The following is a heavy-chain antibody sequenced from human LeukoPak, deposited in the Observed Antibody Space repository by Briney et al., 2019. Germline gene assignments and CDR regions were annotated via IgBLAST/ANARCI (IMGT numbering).Heavy chain of an antibody. CDR2: TYYRSKWYN. Sequence: QTLSLTCAISGDSVSSTSAAWNWIRQSPSRGLEWLGRTYYRSKWYNDYAESLKGRITINPDTSKNQFSLQLNSVTPENTAAYYCARDRPELNWFDPWGQGTLVTVSS. D-gene: IGHD1-14*01. V-gene: IGHV6-1*01. CDR1: GDSVSSTSAA. CDR3: ARDRPELNWFDP. J-gene: IGHJ5*02.